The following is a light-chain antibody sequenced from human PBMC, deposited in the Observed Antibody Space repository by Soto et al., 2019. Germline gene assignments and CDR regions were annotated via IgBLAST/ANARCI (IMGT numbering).Light chain of an antibody. J-gene: IGLJ2*01. V-gene: IGLV1-51*01. CDR1: NSNIGNKD. CDR2: DNN. CDR3: GTWDSGLSVVV. Sequence: QSVLTQPPSVSAAPGQKVTISCSGSNSNIGNKDVYWYQQFPGTAPKLLIYDNNRRPSGIPDRFSASKSGTLATLAITGLQTGDEADYYCGTWDSGLSVVVFGGGTKVTVL.